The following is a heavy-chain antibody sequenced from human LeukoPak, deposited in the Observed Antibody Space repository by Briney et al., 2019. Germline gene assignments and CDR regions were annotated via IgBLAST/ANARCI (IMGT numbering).Heavy chain of an antibody. CDR2: ISNDGSDK. D-gene: IGHD5-18*01. CDR3: ATRCGYSYGCADY. CDR1: GFTFSSYG. V-gene: IGHV3-30*03. Sequence: PGGSLRLSCAASGFTFSSYGMHWVRQAPGKGLEWVAVISNDGSDKYYADSVKGRFTISRDNSKNTVSLQMNSLRPEDTAMYHCATRCGYSYGCADYWGQGTLVTVSS. J-gene: IGHJ4*02.